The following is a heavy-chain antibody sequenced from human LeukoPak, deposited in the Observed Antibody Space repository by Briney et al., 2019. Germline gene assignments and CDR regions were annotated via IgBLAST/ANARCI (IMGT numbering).Heavy chain of an antibody. J-gene: IGHJ4*02. D-gene: IGHD3-10*01. CDR3: ARDLDEADYYGSGSRFFDY. V-gene: IGHV3-30*19. CDR1: GFTFSSYG. Sequence: SGGSLRLSCAASGFTFSSYGMHWVRQAPGKGLEWVAVISYDGSNKYYADSVKGRFTISRDNSKNTLYLQMNSLRAEDTAVYYCARDLDEADYYGSGSRFFDYWGQGTLVTVSS. CDR2: ISYDGSNK.